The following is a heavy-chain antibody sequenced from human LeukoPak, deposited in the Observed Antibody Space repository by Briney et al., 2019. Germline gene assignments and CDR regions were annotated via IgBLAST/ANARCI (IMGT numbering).Heavy chain of an antibody. Sequence: GGSLRLSCAASGFTFSSYAMTWVRQAPGKGLEWVSAISGNGGNPYYADSVKGRFTISRDNSKNTQYLQMNSLRAEDTAVYYCAKDVYSSSSLPDYWGQGTLVTVSS. CDR3: AKDVYSSSSLPDY. CDR2: ISGNGGNP. CDR1: GFTFSSYA. V-gene: IGHV3-23*01. J-gene: IGHJ4*02. D-gene: IGHD6-6*01.